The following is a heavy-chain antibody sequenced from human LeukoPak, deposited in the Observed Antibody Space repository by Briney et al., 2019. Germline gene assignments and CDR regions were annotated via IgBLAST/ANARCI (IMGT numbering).Heavy chain of an antibody. V-gene: IGHV3-48*03. D-gene: IGHD6-13*01. Sequence: GSLRLSCAASGFTFSSYEMNWVRQAPGKGLEWVSYISRSGGTIYYADSVKGRFTISRDNAKNSLYLQMNSLRDEDTAVYYCARDLYRSSSYHYFDCWGQGTLVTASS. CDR1: GFTFSSYE. J-gene: IGHJ4*02. CDR2: ISRSGGTI. CDR3: ARDLYRSSSYHYFDC.